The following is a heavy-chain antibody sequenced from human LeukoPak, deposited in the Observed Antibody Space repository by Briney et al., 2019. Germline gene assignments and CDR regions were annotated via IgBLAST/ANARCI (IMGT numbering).Heavy chain of an antibody. CDR3: ARAKVGATYDAFDI. V-gene: IGHV3-53*01. D-gene: IGHD1-26*01. CDR2: IYSGGNT. Sequence: GGSLRLSCAASGFTVSSNYMSWVRQAPGKGLEWVSVIYSGGNTYYADSVKGRFTISRDNTKNSLYLQMNSLRAEDTAVYYCARAKVGATYDAFDIWGQGTMVTVSS. J-gene: IGHJ3*02. CDR1: GFTVSSNY.